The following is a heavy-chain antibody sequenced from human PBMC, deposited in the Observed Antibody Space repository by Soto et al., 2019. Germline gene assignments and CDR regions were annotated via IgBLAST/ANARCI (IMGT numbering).Heavy chain of an antibody. CDR1: GFTVSSNY. J-gene: IGHJ4*02. CDR3: AREVSSDSSGYYDY. Sequence: EVQLVESGGGLIQPGGSLRLSCAASGFTVSSNYMSWVRQAPGKGLEWVSVIYSGGSTYYADSVKGRFTISRDNSKNTLYLKMNSLRAEDTAVYYCAREVSSDSSGYYDYWGQGTLVTVSS. V-gene: IGHV3-53*01. D-gene: IGHD3-22*01. CDR2: IYSGGST.